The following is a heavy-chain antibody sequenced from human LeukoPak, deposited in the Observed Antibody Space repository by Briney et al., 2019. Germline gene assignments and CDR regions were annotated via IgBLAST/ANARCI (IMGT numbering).Heavy chain of an antibody. CDR3: ARIAVRGVIYGMDV. J-gene: IGHJ6*02. Sequence: GASVKVSYKASGYTFTGYYMHWVRQAPGQGLEWMGWINPNSGGTNYAQKFQGRVTMTRDTSISTAYMELSRLRSDDTAVYYCARIAVRGVIYGMDVWGQGTTVTVSS. CDR1: GYTFTGYY. V-gene: IGHV1-2*02. D-gene: IGHD3-10*01. CDR2: INPNSGGT.